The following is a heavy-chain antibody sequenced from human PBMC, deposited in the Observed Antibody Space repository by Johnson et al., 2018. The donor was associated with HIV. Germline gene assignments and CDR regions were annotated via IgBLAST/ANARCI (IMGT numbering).Heavy chain of an antibody. D-gene: IGHD4-17*01. V-gene: IGHV3-30*03. CDR3: ARDAKVDYGDAFDI. CDR1: GFTVSSNY. CDR2: LSYDGGNK. J-gene: IGHJ3*02. Sequence: QVQLVESGGGLIQPGGSLRLSCAASGFTVSSNYMSWVRQAPGKGLEWVAVLSYDGGNKYYADSVKGRFTISRDNAKNSLYLQMNSLRAEDTAVYYCARDAKVDYGDAFDIWGQGTKVTVSS.